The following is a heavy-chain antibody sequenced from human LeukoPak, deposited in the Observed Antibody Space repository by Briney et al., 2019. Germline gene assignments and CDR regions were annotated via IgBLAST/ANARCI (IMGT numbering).Heavy chain of an antibody. CDR3: ARENNRYCSGGSCYYLDY. V-gene: IGHV3-11*01. Sequence: PGGSLRLSCAASGFTFSDYYMSWIRQAPGKGLEWVSYISSSGSTIYYADSVKGRFTISRDNAKNSLYLQMNSLRAEDTAEYYCARENNRYCSGGSCYYLDYWGQGTLVTVSS. CDR1: GFTFSDYY. J-gene: IGHJ4*02. CDR2: ISSSGSTI. D-gene: IGHD2-15*01.